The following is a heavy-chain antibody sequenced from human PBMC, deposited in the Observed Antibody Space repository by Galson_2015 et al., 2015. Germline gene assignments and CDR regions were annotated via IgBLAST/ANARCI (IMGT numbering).Heavy chain of an antibody. CDR1: GGFISSDY. J-gene: IGHJ4*02. CDR2: IFYSGTT. CDR3: ARGSQSPLTVTFDY. Sequence: ETLSLTCTVSGGFISSDYWSWIRQPPGKGLEWIACIFYSGTTNYNPSLKSRVTISKQTSKNQFSLKLSSVTAADTAVYYCARGSQSPLTVTFDYWGQGILVTVSS. D-gene: IGHD4-17*01. V-gene: IGHV4-59*01.